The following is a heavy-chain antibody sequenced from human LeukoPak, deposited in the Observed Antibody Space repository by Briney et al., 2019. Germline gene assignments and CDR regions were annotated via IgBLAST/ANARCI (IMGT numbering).Heavy chain of an antibody. V-gene: IGHV3-74*01. Sequence: GRTLRLSCAASGFTFSSYWMHWVRQAPGRGLVWVSRINSDGSTTSYADSVRGRFTISRDNAKNTLYLQMDSLRAEDRAVYYCGGRTVTYLNYWHQGTLVSVSS. J-gene: IGHJ4*02. CDR2: INSDGSTT. D-gene: IGHD4-17*01. CDR3: GGRTVTYLNY. CDR1: GFTFSSYW.